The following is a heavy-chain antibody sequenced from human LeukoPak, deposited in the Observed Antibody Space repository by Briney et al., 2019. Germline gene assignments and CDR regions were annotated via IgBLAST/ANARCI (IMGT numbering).Heavy chain of an antibody. V-gene: IGHV4-61*02. CDR2: IYTSGST. CDR3: ARNYYDSSGYKYAFDY. Sequence: SETLSLTCTVSGGSISSDNHYWSWIRQPAGKGLEWIGRIYTSGSTNYNPSLKSRATMSIDTSKNQFSLKLSSVTAADTAVYYCARNYYDSSGYKYAFDYWGQGTLVTVSS. CDR1: GGSISSDNHY. J-gene: IGHJ4*02. D-gene: IGHD3-22*01.